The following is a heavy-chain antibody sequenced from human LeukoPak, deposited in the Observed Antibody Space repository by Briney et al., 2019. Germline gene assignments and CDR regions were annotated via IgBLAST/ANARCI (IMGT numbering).Heavy chain of an antibody. Sequence: PSETLSLTCSVSGGSISSSSYYWDWIRQPPGKGLEWIGSIYYSGSTYYNPSLKSRVTISVDTSKNQFSLKLSSVTAADTAVYYCAKSAYYYDSSGYYPVTYYFDYWGQGTLVTVSS. CDR1: GGSISSSSYY. J-gene: IGHJ4*02. CDR2: IYYSGST. CDR3: AKSAYYYDSSGYYPVTYYFDY. D-gene: IGHD3-22*01. V-gene: IGHV4-39*07.